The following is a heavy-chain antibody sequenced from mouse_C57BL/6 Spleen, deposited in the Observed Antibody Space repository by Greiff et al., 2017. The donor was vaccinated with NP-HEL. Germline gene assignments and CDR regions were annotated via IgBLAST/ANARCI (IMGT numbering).Heavy chain of an antibody. CDR2: ISSGGDYI. CDR1: GFTFSSYA. Sequence: EVKLMESGEGLVKPGGSLKLSCAASGFTFSSYAMSWVRQTPEKRLEWVAYISSGGDYIYYADTVKGRFTISRDNARNTLYLQMSSLKSEDTAMYYCTRDRDSRYAMDYWGQGTSVTVSS. V-gene: IGHV5-9-1*02. J-gene: IGHJ4*01. D-gene: IGHD2-12*01. CDR3: TRDRDSRYAMDY.